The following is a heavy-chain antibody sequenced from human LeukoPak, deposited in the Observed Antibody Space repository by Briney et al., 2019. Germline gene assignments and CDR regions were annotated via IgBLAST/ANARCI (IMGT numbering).Heavy chain of an antibody. Sequence: ASVKVSCKASGYTFTSYDINWVRQATGQGLEWMGWMNPNSGNTGYAQKFQGRVTLTTDTSANTAYLELRSLRSDDTALYYCARDHLDIVPTIYSFWGQGTLVTVSS. V-gene: IGHV1-8*01. CDR2: MNPNSGNT. CDR3: ARDHLDIVPTIYSF. D-gene: IGHD5-12*01. J-gene: IGHJ4*02. CDR1: GYTFTSYD.